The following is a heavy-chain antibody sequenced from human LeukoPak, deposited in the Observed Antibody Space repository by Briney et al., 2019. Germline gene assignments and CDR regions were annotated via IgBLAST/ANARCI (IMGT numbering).Heavy chain of an antibody. V-gene: IGHV1-69*04. D-gene: IGHD3-10*01. J-gene: IGHJ4*02. CDR1: GGTFSSYA. CDR2: IIPILGIA. Sequence: GSSVKVSCKASGGTFSSYAISWVRQAPGQGLEWMGRIIPILGIANYAQKFQGRVTITADKSTSTAYLELSSLRSEDTAVYYCASPYGSGSHTYYFDYWGQGTLVTVSS. CDR3: ASPYGSGSHTYYFDY.